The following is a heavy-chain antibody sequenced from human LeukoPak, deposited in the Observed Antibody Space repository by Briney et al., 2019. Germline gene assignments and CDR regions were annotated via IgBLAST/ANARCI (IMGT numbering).Heavy chain of an antibody. V-gene: IGHV3-74*01. CDR1: EFTFSSYW. CDR3: ARHLSGITGYTYGRGIDY. CDR2: INTDGSST. Sequence: GGSLRLSCAASEFTFSSYWMHWVRQAPGKGLVWVSRINTDGSSTTYADSGKGRFTIYRDNAKKSLYLQINSLRAEDTALYYCARHLSGITGYTYGRGIDYWGQGTLVTVSS. D-gene: IGHD5-18*01. J-gene: IGHJ4*02.